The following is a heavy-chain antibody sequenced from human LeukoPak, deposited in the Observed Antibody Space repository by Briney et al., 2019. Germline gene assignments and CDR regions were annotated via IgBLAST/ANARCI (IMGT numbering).Heavy chain of an antibody. D-gene: IGHD2-2*01. Sequence: PGGSLRLSCAASRFTFSNCRMSWVRQAPGKGLEWVANINQDGSERYYVDSVKGRFTISRDNTKNSLYLQMNSLRAEDTAVYYCARDSKSVPSSTSCSFFDYWGQGTLVTVSS. CDR2: INQDGSER. V-gene: IGHV3-7*01. CDR1: RFTFSNCR. J-gene: IGHJ4*02. CDR3: ARDSKSVPSSTSCSFFDY.